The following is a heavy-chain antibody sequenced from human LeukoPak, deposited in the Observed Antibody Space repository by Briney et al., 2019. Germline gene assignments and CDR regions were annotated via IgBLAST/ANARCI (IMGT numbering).Heavy chain of an antibody. Sequence: SETLSLTCTVSGGSISPYYWTWIRQPAVKGLEWIGHIYTSGSTNYNPSLKSRVTMSVDTSKNQFSLKLGSVTAADTAVYYCARVPFSSGWHYFDYWGQGTLVTVSS. CDR2: IYTSGST. CDR1: GGSISPYY. D-gene: IGHD6-19*01. J-gene: IGHJ4*02. V-gene: IGHV4-4*07. CDR3: ARVPFSSGWHYFDY.